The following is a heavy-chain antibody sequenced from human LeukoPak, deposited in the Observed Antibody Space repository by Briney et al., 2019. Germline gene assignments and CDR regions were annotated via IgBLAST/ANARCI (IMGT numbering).Heavy chain of an antibody. V-gene: IGHV4-59*01. CDR1: GGSISSYY. CDR2: IYYSGST. J-gene: IGHJ4*02. CDR3: ARTAGSGSYYPLDY. D-gene: IGHD3-10*01. Sequence: PSETLSLTCTVSGGSISSYYWSWIRQAPGKGLEWIGYIYYSGSTNYNPSLKSRVTISVDTSKNQFSLKLSSVTAADTAVYYCARTAGSGSYYPLDYWGQGTLVTVSS.